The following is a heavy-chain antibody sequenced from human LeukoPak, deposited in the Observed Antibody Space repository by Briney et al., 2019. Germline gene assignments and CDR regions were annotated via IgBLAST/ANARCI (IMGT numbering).Heavy chain of an antibody. CDR1: GFTFSSYA. D-gene: IGHD3-3*01. V-gene: IGHV3-23*01. Sequence: PGGSLRLSCAASGFTFSSYAMTWVRQAPGKGLEWVSAISGSGGSTYYADSVKGRFTISRDNSKNTLYLQMNSLRAEDTAVYYCAKDMPYDFWSGYPSPPLDYWGQGTLVTVSS. J-gene: IGHJ4*02. CDR2: ISGSGGST. CDR3: AKDMPYDFWSGYPSPPLDY.